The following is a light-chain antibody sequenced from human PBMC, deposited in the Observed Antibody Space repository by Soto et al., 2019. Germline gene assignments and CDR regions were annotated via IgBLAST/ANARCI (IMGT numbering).Light chain of an antibody. CDR1: QSINSNY. Sequence: EIVLTQSPATLSLSPGERATLSCGASQSINSNYLAWYQQKPGLAPRLLIYDASSRATGIPNRFSGSGSGTDFTLTISRLEPEDFAVYYCQQYGTSPLTFGGGTKVEIK. J-gene: IGKJ4*01. V-gene: IGKV3D-20*01. CDR3: QQYGTSPLT. CDR2: DAS.